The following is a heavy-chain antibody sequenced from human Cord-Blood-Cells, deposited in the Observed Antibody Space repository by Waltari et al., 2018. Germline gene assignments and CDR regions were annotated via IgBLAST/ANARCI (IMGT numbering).Heavy chain of an antibody. D-gene: IGHD6-13*01. J-gene: IGHJ4*02. CDR3: ARLAAAAADY. CDR2: IYYRERT. CDR1: GGSISSSSYY. V-gene: IGHV4-39*07. Sequence: QLQLQESGPGLVKPSETLSLTCTVSGGSISSSSYYWGWIRQPPGKGLEWIGSIYYRERTCYNPSLKSRVTISVDASKNQFSLKLGSGTAADTAVYYCARLAAAAADYWGQGTLVTVSS.